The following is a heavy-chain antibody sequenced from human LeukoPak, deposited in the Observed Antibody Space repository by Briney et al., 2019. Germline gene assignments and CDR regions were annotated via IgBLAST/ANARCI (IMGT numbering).Heavy chain of an antibody. Sequence: GGSLRLSCAASGFTFSSYAMSWVRQAPGKGLEWVSGIGASGDSTYYADSVKGRFTISRDNSKNTLYLQMNSLRAEDTAVYYCARGGGYYGSGSYAQSYYYYYMDVWGKGTTVTISS. D-gene: IGHD3-10*01. V-gene: IGHV3-23*01. CDR3: ARGGGYYGSGSYAQSYYYYYMDV. CDR2: IGASGDST. J-gene: IGHJ6*03. CDR1: GFTFSSYA.